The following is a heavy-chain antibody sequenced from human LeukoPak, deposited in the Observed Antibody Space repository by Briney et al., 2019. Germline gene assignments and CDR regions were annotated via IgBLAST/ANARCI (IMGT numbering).Heavy chain of an antibody. CDR2: ISYDGSKK. CDR1: GFTFSGNA. D-gene: IGHD3-10*01. Sequence: GGSLRLSCAASGFTFSGNAIHWVRQAPGKGLEWVAVISYDGSKKFYADSVKGRFTISRDNSKNTLYLQMNSLRAEDTAVYSCARDRVPPASGVFTYYMDVWGKGTTVIVSS. CDR3: ARDRVPPASGVFTYYMDV. J-gene: IGHJ6*03. V-gene: IGHV3-30*01.